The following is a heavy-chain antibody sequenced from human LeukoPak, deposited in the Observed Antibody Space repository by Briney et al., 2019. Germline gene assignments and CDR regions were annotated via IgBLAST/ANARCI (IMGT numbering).Heavy chain of an antibody. D-gene: IGHD4-17*01. CDR1: GFTFCSYS. Sequence: RGSLRLSCAASGFTFCSYSMNSVRQAPGRGLEWVSSISSSSSYIYYADSVKGLFTISRGNAKNSLYLQMNSLRAEDTAVYYCARAAATRTVTNKPDYWGQGTLVTVSS. V-gene: IGHV3-21*01. CDR3: ARAAATRTVTNKPDY. CDR2: ISSSSSYI. J-gene: IGHJ4*02.